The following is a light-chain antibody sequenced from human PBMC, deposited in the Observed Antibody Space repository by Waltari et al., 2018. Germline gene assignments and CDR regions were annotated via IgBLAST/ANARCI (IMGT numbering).Light chain of an antibody. CDR1: QSVLYSSNNKNY. CDR3: QQYYSTPPS. V-gene: IGKV4-1*01. J-gene: IGKJ4*01. CDR2: WAS. Sequence: QSVLYSSNNKNYLAWYQQKPGQPPKLLIYWASTRESGVPDRFSGSGSGTDFTLTISSLQAEDVAVYYCQQYYSTPPSFGGGTKVEIK.